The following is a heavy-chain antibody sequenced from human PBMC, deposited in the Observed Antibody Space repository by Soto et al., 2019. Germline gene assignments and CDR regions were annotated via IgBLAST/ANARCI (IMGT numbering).Heavy chain of an antibody. CDR2: INHSGST. V-gene: IGHV4-34*01. D-gene: IGHD3-3*01. CDR1: GGSFSGYY. J-gene: IGHJ6*02. CDR3: ARGWRYDFWSGRSIYYYGMDV. Sequence: PSETLSLTCAVYGGSFSGYYWSWIRQPPGKGLEWIGEINHSGSTNYNPSLKSRVTISVDTSKNQFSLKLSSVTAADTAVYHCARGWRYDFWSGRSIYYYGMDVWGQGTTVTVFS.